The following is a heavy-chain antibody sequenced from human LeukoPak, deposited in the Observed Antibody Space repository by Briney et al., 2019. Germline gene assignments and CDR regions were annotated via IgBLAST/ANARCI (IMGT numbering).Heavy chain of an antibody. CDR1: GGSISSGSYY. D-gene: IGHD6-13*01. V-gene: IGHV4-61*02. J-gene: IGHJ6*02. CDR3: AKTGGREIAAAGTWPSLKYYYGMDV. Sequence: PSQTLSLTCTVSGGSISSGSYYWSWIRQPAGKGLEWIGRINTSGNSHYNPSLKSRVTMSVDTSTNQFSLRLSSVTAADTAVYYCAKTGGREIAAAGTWPSLKYYYGMDVWGQGTTVTVSS. CDR2: INTSGNS.